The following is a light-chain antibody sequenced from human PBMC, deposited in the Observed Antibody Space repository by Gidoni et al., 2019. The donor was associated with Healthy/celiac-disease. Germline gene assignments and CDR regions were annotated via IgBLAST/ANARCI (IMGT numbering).Light chain of an antibody. J-gene: IGKJ5*01. V-gene: IGKV3-11*01. CDR2: DAP. CDR3: QQCVTWPLT. CDR1: QSVSRY. Sequence: MVSTQTPATLTLSPGERATLSCRASQSVSRYLAWYQQKPGQAPRLLIYDAPNRVTGIPARFSGSGSGTEFTLTISSLEPEDFAVYYCQQCVTWPLTFGRXTRLEIK.